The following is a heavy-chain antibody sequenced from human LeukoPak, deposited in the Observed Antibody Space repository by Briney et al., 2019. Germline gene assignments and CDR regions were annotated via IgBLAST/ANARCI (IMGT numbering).Heavy chain of an antibody. Sequence: PGRSLRLSCAASGFTFDDYAMHWVRQAPGKGLEWVSGISWNSGSIGYADSVKGRFTISRDNAKNSLYLQMNSLRAEDTALYYCAKDIRYSSSWYYFDYWGQGTLVTVSS. CDR3: AKDIRYSSSWYYFDY. CDR1: GFTFDDYA. D-gene: IGHD6-13*01. J-gene: IGHJ4*02. CDR2: ISWNSGSI. V-gene: IGHV3-9*01.